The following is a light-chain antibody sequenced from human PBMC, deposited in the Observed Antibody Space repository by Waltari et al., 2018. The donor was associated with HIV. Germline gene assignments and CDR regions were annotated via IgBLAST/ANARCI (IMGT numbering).Light chain of an antibody. CDR2: GNS. Sequence: SVLTPPPSVSGAPGQRVTISCPGRSSNIGAGYQVHWYQQLPGTAPKLLIYGNSNRPSGVPDRFSGSKSGTSASLAITGLQAEDEADYHCQSYDSSLSGYVFGTGTKVTVL. V-gene: IGLV1-40*01. CDR1: SSNIGAGYQ. CDR3: QSYDSSLSGYV. J-gene: IGLJ1*01.